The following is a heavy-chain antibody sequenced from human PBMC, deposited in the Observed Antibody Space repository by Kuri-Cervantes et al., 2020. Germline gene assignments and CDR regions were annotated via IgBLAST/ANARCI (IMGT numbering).Heavy chain of an antibody. CDR2: VSEYGDDT. Sequence: GGSLRLSCAASGFTVSSNYMSWVRQAPGKGLEWVSAVSEYGDDTYYADSVRGRFTISRDNSKNTLYLQMNSLRAEDTAIYFCAKESIGNNYADYWGQGILVTVSS. D-gene: IGHD2-2*01. CDR3: AKESIGNNYADY. V-gene: IGHV3-23*01. J-gene: IGHJ4*02. CDR1: GFTVSSNY.